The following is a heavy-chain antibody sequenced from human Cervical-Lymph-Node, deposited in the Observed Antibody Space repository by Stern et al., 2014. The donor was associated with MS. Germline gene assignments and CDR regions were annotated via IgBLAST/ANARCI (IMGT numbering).Heavy chain of an antibody. Sequence: EVQLVESGGGLVKPGGSLRLSCATSGFIFSNAWMSWVRQAPGKGLERVGRITSKTDGGTTDYAAPVKGKFTISRDDSKNTLYLQMNSLKTEDTAVYYCTTPIFPPHPYYYYGMDVWGQGTTVTVSS. CDR1: GFIFSNAW. CDR3: TTPIFPPHPYYYYGMDV. J-gene: IGHJ6*02. CDR2: ITSKTDGGTT. V-gene: IGHV3-15*01. D-gene: IGHD3-3*01.